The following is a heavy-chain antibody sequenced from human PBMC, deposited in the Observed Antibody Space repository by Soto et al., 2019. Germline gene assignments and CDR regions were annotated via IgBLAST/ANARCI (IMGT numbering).Heavy chain of an antibody. CDR1: GFTFSNAW. J-gene: IGHJ4*02. D-gene: IGHD3-10*01. CDR3: TMYYYGSGSKNYFEY. CDR2: IRSKTDGGTT. Sequence: PGGSLRLSCAASGFTFSNAWMNWVRQAPGKGLEWVGRIRSKTDGGTTEYAAPVKGRFTISRDDSQNTLYLQMNSLKTEDTALYYCTMYYYGSGSKNYFEYWGQGTLVTVSS. V-gene: IGHV3-15*07.